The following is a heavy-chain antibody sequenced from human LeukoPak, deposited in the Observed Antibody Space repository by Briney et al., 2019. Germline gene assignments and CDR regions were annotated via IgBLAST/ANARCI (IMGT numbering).Heavy chain of an antibody. CDR2: IYYSGST. V-gene: IGHV4-59*08. J-gene: IGHJ4*02. CDR3: AAGSWYDRFDY. Sequence: SETLSLTCTVSGGSISSYYWIWIRQPPGKGLEWIGYIYYSGSTNYNPSLKSRFTISVDTSKNQYSLKLSSVTAADTAVYYCAAGSWYDRFDYWGQGTLVTVSS. CDR1: GGSISSYY. D-gene: IGHD6-13*01.